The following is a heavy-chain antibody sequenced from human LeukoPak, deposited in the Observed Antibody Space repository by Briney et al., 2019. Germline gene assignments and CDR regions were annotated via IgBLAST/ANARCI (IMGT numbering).Heavy chain of an antibody. J-gene: IGHJ4*02. D-gene: IGHD3-22*01. CDR3: ARVMGCGFYSTAYYFDY. CDR2: MNPNSGNT. V-gene: IGHV1-8*01. CDR1: GYTFTSYD. Sequence: ASVKVSCKASGYTFTSYDFNWVRQATGQGLEWMGWMNPNSGNTGYAQKFQGRVTMTRNTSISTVYMELSSLRSEDTAVYYCARVMGCGFYSTAYYFDYWGQGTLVTVSS.